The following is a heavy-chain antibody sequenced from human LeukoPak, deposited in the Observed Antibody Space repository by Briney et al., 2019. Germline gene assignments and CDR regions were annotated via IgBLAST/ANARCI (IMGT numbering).Heavy chain of an antibody. CDR1: GFTFSSYS. V-gene: IGHV3-21*01. J-gene: IGHJ4*02. Sequence: PVGALRLSCAASGFTFSSYSMNWVRQAPGKGLEWVSSISSSSSYIYYADSVKGRFTISRDNAKNSLYLQMNSLRAEDTAVYYCVLRPDHDYWGQGTLVTVSS. CDR2: ISSSSSYI. D-gene: IGHD1-26*01. CDR3: VLRPDHDY.